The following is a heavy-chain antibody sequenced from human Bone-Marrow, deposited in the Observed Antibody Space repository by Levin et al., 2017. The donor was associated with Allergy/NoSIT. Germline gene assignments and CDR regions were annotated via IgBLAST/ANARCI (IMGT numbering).Heavy chain of an antibody. CDR3: ARDFAGNDYFDY. Sequence: SETLSLTCAVSGYSISSNNYWGWIRQPPGKGLEWIASIYHSGATYYKSSLSNRVTISIDTSKNQFSLKLTYVTAADTAVYYCARDFAGNDYFDYWGQGTLVTVSS. CDR2: IYHSGAT. J-gene: IGHJ4*02. D-gene: IGHD4-23*01. V-gene: IGHV4-38-2*02. CDR1: GYSISSNNY.